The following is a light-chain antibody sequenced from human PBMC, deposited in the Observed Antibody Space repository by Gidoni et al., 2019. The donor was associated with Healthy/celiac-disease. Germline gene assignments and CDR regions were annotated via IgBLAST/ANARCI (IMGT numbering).Light chain of an antibody. Sequence: EIVLTQSPGTLSLSPGARATLSCRASQSVSSSYLAWYQQKPGQAPRLLIYGASSRATGISDRFSGSGSGTDFTLTISRLEPEDFAVYYCQQYGSSPWTFGQGTKVEIK. CDR2: GAS. CDR1: QSVSSSY. CDR3: QQYGSSPWT. V-gene: IGKV3-20*01. J-gene: IGKJ1*01.